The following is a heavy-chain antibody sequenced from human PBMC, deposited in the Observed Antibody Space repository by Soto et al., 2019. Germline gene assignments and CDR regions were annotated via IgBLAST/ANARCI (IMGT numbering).Heavy chain of an antibody. Sequence: GASVKVSCKASGGTFSSYSISWVRQAPGQGLEWMRVIIPIFGTANYAPKLQGRVTIPAAESTTTAYMELRSVTSEDTGVDYCARGGKFDKARPGEFDYWGQGTVVTVSS. CDR1: GGTFSSYS. CDR3: ARGGKFDKARPGEFDY. J-gene: IGHJ4*02. CDR2: IIPIFGTA. D-gene: IGHD6-6*01. V-gene: IGHV1-69*13.